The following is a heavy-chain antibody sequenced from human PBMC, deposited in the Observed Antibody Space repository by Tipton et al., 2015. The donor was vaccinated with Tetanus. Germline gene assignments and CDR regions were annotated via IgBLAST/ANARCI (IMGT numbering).Heavy chain of an antibody. CDR2: LDYGGNT. CDR3: AKSDRVTRTSWYFHD. J-gene: IGHJ4*02. D-gene: IGHD2-2*01. Sequence: GLVKPSETLSLTCTVSGGSISSSYYYWGWIRQPPGKGLEWIGSLDYGGNTYYNSSLMSRVTISVDTSKNQFSLRLNSVTAVDTAVYYCAKSDRVTRTSWYFHDWGQGTLVTVSS. V-gene: IGHV4-39*01. CDR1: GGSISSSYYY.